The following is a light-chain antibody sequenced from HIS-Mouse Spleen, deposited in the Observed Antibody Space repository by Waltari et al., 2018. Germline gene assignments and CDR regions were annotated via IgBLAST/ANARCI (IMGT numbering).Light chain of an antibody. CDR1: SSNLGSNY. V-gene: IGLV1-47*01. J-gene: IGLJ3*02. CDR2: RNN. Sequence: QSVLTQPPSASGTPGQRVTIPCSGSSSNLGSNYVSWYQQLPGTAPKLLIYRNNQRPSGVPDRFSGSKSGTSASLAFSGLRSEDEADYYCAAWDDSLSGPVFGGGTKLTVL. CDR3: AAWDDSLSGPV.